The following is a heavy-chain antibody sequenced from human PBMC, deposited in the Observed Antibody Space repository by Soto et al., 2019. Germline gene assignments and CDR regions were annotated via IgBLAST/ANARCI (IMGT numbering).Heavy chain of an antibody. CDR3: ATHPVNYYDSSGYYPG. V-gene: IGHV1-24*01. J-gene: IGHJ4*02. CDR2: FDPEDGET. D-gene: IGHD3-22*01. CDR1: GYTLTELS. Sequence: GASVKVSCKVSGYTLTELSMHWVRQAPGKGLEWMGGFDPEDGETIYAQKFQGRVTMTEDTSTDTAYMELSSLRSEDTAAYYCATHPVNYYDSSGYYPGWGQGTLVTVSS.